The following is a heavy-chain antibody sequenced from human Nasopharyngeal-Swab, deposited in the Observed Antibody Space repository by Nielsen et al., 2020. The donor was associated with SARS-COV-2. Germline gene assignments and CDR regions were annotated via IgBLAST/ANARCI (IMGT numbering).Heavy chain of an antibody. CDR2: IYYSGST. Sequence: SETLSLTYTVSGGSISSYYWSWIRQPPGKGLEWIGYIYYSGSTNYNPSLKSRVTISVDTSKNHFSLKLSSVTAADTAVYYCARDVDYGDRAAFDIWGQGTMVTVSS. D-gene: IGHD4-17*01. CDR1: GGSISSYY. CDR3: ARDVDYGDRAAFDI. V-gene: IGHV4-59*01. J-gene: IGHJ3*02.